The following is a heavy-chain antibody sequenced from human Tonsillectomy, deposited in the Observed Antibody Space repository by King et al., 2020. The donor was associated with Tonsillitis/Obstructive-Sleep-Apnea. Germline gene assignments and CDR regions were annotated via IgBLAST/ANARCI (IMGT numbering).Heavy chain of an antibody. Sequence: QLVQSGAEVKKPGSSVKVSCKASGGTFSSYAISCVRQAPGQGLEWMGGIIPIFCTANYAQKFQGRVTITADESTSTAYMELSTLRAEGTAGYYCARDKSRYCSDGSCGFDPWGQGTLVTVSS. D-gene: IGHD2-15*01. CDR3: ARDKSRYCSDGSCGFDP. CDR1: GGTFSSYA. V-gene: IGHV1-69*12. CDR2: IIPIFCTA. J-gene: IGHJ5*02.